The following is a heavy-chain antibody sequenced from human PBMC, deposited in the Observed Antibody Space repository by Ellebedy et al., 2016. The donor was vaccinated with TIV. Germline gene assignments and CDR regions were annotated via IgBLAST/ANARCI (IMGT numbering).Heavy chain of an antibody. CDR2: ISWDGGIT. Sequence: GESLKISCAASGFTFDDYAMHWVRQAPGKGLEWVARISWDGGITYYADSVKGRFTISRDNSKNSLDLQMNSMRGYDTALNYCVKSLGRGLENYRYGMDVWGQGTTVTVSS. CDR3: VKSLGRGLENYRYGMDV. J-gene: IGHJ6*02. CDR1: GFTFDDYA. V-gene: IGHV3-43D*03. D-gene: IGHD5-24*01.